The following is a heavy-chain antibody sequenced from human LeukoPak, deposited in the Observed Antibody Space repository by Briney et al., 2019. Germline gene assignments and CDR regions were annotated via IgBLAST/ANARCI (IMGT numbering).Heavy chain of an antibody. Sequence: SSETLSLTCTVSGGSISSYYWSWIRQPPGKGLEWIGYIYYSGSTNYSPSLKSRVTISVDTSKNQFSLKLSSVTAADTAVYYCARWRELAFDIWGQGTMVTVSS. V-gene: IGHV4-59*01. J-gene: IGHJ3*02. CDR1: GGSISSYY. CDR3: ARWRELAFDI. D-gene: IGHD1-26*01. CDR2: IYYSGST.